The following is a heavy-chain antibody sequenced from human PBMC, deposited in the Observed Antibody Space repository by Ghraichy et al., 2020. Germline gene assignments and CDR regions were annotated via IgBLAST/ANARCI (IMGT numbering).Heavy chain of an antibody. V-gene: IGHV3-74*01. Sequence: GGSLRLSCSASGFTFSNDWMHWVRQVPGKGLVWVSRINGDGSSRSYADSVEGRFTISRDNAKNTLYLQMNSLRAEDTAVYYCAREIVVVTYCSQLAYWGQGTLVTVSS. CDR2: INGDGSSR. J-gene: IGHJ4*02. CDR3: AREIVVVTYCSQLAY. CDR1: GFTFSNDW. D-gene: IGHD3-22*01.